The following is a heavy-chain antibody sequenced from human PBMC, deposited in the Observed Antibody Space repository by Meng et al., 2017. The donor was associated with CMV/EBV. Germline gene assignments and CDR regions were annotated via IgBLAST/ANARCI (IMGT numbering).Heavy chain of an antibody. CDR2: INPSSGST. V-gene: IGHV1-46*01. CDR1: GYTFTSYY. Sequence: ASVKVSCKASGYTFTSYYMHWVRQAPGQGLEWMGIINPSSGSTSYAQKFQGRVTMTKDTSTSTDYMELSSLRSEDTAVYYCARASGAAAGPIDFDYWGQGTLVTVSS. J-gene: IGHJ4*02. CDR3: ARASGAAAGPIDFDY. D-gene: IGHD6-13*01.